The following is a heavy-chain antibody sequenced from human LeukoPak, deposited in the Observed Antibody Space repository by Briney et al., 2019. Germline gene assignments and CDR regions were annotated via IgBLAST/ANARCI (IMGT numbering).Heavy chain of an antibody. CDR2: IYYSGST. Sequence: PSETLSLTCTVSGGSISGYYWSWIRQPPGKGLEWIGYIYYSGSTNYNPSHKSRVTISVDTSKNQFSLKLSSVTAADTAVYYCAREHYDILTGLYIDAFDIWGPGTRVTVSS. V-gene: IGHV4-59*01. CDR3: AREHYDILTGLYIDAFDI. CDR1: GGSISGYY. D-gene: IGHD3-9*01. J-gene: IGHJ3*02.